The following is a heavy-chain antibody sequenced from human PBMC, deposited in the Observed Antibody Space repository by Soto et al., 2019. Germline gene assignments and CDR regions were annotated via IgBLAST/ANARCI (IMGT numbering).Heavy chain of an antibody. D-gene: IGHD6-19*01. Sequence: EVHLVQSGGRLVQPGGSLKLSCAASGFIFSGSAIHWVRQASGKGLEWVGRIGRKAKNYATEYGASVEGRFTISRDDSKNTTFLLMNSLKSEDTAVYFCGRQWLVFSPLDNWGQGTLVTVSS. CDR1: GFIFSGSA. CDR3: GRQWLVFSPLDN. V-gene: IGHV3-73*02. J-gene: IGHJ4*02. CDR2: IGRKAKNYAT.